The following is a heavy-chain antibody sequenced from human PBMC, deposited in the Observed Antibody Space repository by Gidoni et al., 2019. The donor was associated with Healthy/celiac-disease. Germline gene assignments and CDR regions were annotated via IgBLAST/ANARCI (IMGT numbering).Heavy chain of an antibody. V-gene: IGHV1-3*01. D-gene: IGHD6-13*01. CDR1: GSTFTSYA. J-gene: IGHJ4*02. CDR2: INAGNGNT. Sequence: QVQLVQSGAEVKKPGASVKVSCKASGSTFTSYAMHWVRQAPGQRLEWMGWINAGNGNTKYSQKFQGRVTITRDTSASTAYMELSSLRSEDTAVYYCARAIGWGILFDYWGQGTLVTVSS. CDR3: ARAIGWGILFDY.